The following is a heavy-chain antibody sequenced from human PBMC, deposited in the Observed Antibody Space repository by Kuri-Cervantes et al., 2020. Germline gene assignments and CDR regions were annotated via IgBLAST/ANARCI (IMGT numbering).Heavy chain of an antibody. J-gene: IGHJ4*02. V-gene: IGHV3-21*03. CDR1: GFTFSYYS. CDR2: ITSTGSHI. CDR3: ARSRWLRLKGWLDY. D-gene: IGHD5-12*01. Sequence: GESLKISCAASGFTFSYYSMNWIRQAPGKGLEWVSSITSTGSHIYYADSVKGRFTISRDNAKNSLYLQMNSLRTEDTAVYYCARSRWLRLKGWLDYWGQGTLVTVSS.